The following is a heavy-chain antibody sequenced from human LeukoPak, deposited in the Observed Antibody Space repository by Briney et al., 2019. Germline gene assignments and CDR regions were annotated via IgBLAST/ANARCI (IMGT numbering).Heavy chain of an antibody. CDR3: AKGPYGSGSYLIDY. CDR2: ISSSGSTI. V-gene: IGHV3-48*04. D-gene: IGHD3-10*01. J-gene: IGHJ4*02. Sequence: GGSLRLSCAASGFTFSGYAMNWVRQAPGKGLEWVSYISSSGSTIYYADSVKGRFTISRDNAKNSLYLQMNSLRAEDTAVYYCAKGPYGSGSYLIDYWGQGTLVTVSS. CDR1: GFTFSGYA.